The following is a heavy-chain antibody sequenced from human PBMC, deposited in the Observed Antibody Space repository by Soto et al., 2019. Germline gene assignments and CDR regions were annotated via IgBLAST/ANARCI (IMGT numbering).Heavy chain of an antibody. CDR2: IIPIFGTA. CDR1: GGTFSSYA. V-gene: IGHV1-69*13. D-gene: IGHD3-10*01. J-gene: IGHJ4*02. Sequence: GASVKVSCKASGGTFSSYAISWVRQAPGQGLEWMGGIIPIFGTANYAQKFQGRVTITADEFTSTAYMELSSLRSEDTAVYYCARDGDGSGSYFPQALDYWGQGTLVTVSS. CDR3: ARDGDGSGSYFPQALDY.